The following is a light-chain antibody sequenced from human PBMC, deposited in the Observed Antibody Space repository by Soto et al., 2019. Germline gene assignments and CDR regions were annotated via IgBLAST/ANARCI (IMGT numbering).Light chain of an antibody. V-gene: IGLV2-14*01. J-gene: IGLJ1*01. CDR2: DVS. CDR3: SSYTNSSPFV. CDR1: SSDVGGYNY. Sequence: QSVLTQPASVSGSPGQSITISCTGTSSDVGGYNYVSWYQQHPGKAPKLMIYDVSNWPSGVSNRFSGSKSGNTASLTISGLQGEDEADYYCSSYTNSSPFVFGTGTKVT.